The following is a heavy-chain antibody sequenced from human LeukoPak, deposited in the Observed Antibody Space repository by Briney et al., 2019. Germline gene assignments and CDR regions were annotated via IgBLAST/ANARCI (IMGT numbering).Heavy chain of an antibody. CDR1: GGTFSSYA. CDR3: ATSAPDSSSWYG. V-gene: IGHV1-69*06. J-gene: IGHJ4*02. Sequence: GSSVKVSCKASGGTFSSYAISWVRQAPGQGLEWMGGIIPIFGTANYAQKFQGRVTITADKSTSTAYMELSSLRSEGTAVYYCATSAPDSSSWYGWGQGTLVTVSS. CDR2: IIPIFGTA. D-gene: IGHD6-13*01.